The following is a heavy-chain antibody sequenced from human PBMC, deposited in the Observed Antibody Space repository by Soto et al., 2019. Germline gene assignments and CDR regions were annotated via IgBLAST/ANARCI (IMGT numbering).Heavy chain of an antibody. J-gene: IGHJ4*02. D-gene: IGHD3-10*01. V-gene: IGHV1-69*02. CDR2: TIPMLGMS. Sequence: QVQLVQSGAEVKKPGSSVRVSCKASEDTFNSYTINWVRQAPGQGLQWMGRTIPMLGMSNYALKCKCRVKITATKYTTPDYMALSRLGSDDTAVYCRTTSFGSGSRAFDYWGQGTQVTVSS. CDR3: TTSFGSGSRAFDY. CDR1: EDTFNSYT.